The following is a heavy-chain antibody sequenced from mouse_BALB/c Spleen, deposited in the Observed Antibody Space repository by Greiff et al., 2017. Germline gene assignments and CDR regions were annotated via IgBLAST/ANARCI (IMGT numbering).Heavy chain of an antibody. CDR1: GFTFSDYY. V-gene: IGHV5-4*02. J-gene: IGHJ4*01. Sequence: EVKLMESGGGLVKPGGSLKLSCAASGFTFSDYYMYWVRQTPEKSLEWVATISDGGSYTYYPDSVKGRFTISRDNAKNNLYLQMSSLKSEDTAMYYCASLYYGSSYRAMDYWGQGTSVTVSS. CDR3: ASLYYGSSYRAMDY. CDR2: ISDGGSYT. D-gene: IGHD1-1*01.